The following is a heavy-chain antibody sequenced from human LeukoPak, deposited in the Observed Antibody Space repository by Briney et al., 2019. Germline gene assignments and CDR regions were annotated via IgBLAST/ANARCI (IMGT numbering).Heavy chain of an antibody. CDR3: ARFPSGTAPRFYAFDI. D-gene: IGHD1/OR15-1a*01. J-gene: IGHJ3*02. V-gene: IGHV3-33*01. Sequence: PGRSLRLSCAASGFTFSSYGMHWVRQAPGKGLEWVAIIWYDGSNKYYADSVKGRFTISRDNSKNTLYLQMNSLRAEDTAVYYCARFPSGTAPRFYAFDIWGQGTMVTVSS. CDR1: GFTFSSYG. CDR2: IWYDGSNK.